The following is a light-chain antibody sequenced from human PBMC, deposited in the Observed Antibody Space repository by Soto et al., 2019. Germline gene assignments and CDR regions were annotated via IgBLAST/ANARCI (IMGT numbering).Light chain of an antibody. V-gene: IGKV1-39*01. J-gene: IGKJ2*01. CDR1: QSISSY. CDR3: QQIYSTPPYT. CDR2: AAS. Sequence: DIQMTQSPSSLSASVGDRVTITCRASQSISSYLNWYQQKPGKAPKLLIYAASSLQSGVPSRFSGSGSGTEFTLTISSLQPEDFATYYCQQIYSTPPYTFGQGTKLEIK.